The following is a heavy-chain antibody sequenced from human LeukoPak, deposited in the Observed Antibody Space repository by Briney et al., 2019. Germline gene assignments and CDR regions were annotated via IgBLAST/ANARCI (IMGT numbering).Heavy chain of an antibody. CDR3: ARVPDWDGVLDY. CDR2: INSDGTTT. CDR1: RFTFSTSL. V-gene: IGHV3-74*01. D-gene: IGHD1-1*01. Sequence: GGSLRLSCAASRFTFSTSLMHWVRQAPGKGLVWVSRINSDGTTTNYADSVKGRFTISRDNAKNTLYLHMNRLRAKDTAVYYCARVPDWDGVLDYWGQGTLVTVSS. J-gene: IGHJ4*02.